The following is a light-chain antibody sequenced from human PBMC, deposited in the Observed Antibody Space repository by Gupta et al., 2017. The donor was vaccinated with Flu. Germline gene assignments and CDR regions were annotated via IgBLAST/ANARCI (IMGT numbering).Light chain of an antibody. Sequence: QSVLTQPPSASGTPGQRVTISCSGSGSNNGSNTVNWYQQLPGTAPKLLIYSNHQRPSGVPDRFSGSKSGTSASLAISGLQSEDEADYYCAAWDDSLNGLVVFGGGTKLTVL. J-gene: IGLJ2*01. V-gene: IGLV1-44*01. CDR2: SNH. CDR3: AAWDDSLNGLVV. CDR1: GSNNGSNT.